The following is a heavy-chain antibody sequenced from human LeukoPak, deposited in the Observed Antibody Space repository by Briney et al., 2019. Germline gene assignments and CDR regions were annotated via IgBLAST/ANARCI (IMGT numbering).Heavy chain of an antibody. CDR1: RFTFSKYA. D-gene: IGHD3-22*01. Sequence: GGSLRLSCAASRFTFSKYAMNWARQAPGKGLEWVSTINDGGDNTYYADSVKGRFTISRDNSKNTLYLQMNSLRADDTAVYYCAKAHKYYYDSSDYWGQGTLVTVSS. V-gene: IGHV3-23*01. CDR3: AKAHKYYYDSSDY. J-gene: IGHJ4*02. CDR2: INDGGDNT.